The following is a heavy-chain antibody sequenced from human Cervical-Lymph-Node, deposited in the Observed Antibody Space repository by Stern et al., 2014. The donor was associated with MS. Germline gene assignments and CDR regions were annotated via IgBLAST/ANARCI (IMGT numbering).Heavy chain of an antibody. D-gene: IGHD1-26*01. Sequence: QMQLVQSGPEVKKPGTSVKVSCKASGFTFTSSAVQWVRQARGKRLEWIVWIVGGSDNTNYAQKFQERVTITRDMSPSTAFMELSSLRSEVSSVYYCAANRGSYYSGWGQGTLVTVSS. V-gene: IGHV1-58*01. CDR1: GFTFTSSA. J-gene: IGHJ4*02. CDR2: IVGGSDNT. CDR3: AANRGSYYSG.